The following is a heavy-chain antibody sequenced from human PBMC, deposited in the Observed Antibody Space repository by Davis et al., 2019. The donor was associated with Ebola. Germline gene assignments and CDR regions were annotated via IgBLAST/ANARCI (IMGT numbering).Heavy chain of an antibody. CDR2: VSDSSTTI. CDR3: ATDRNWDFDY. D-gene: IGHD7-27*01. J-gene: IGHJ4*02. Sequence: GGSLRLSCAASGFTFSAYSMNWVRQAPGKGLEWVSYVSDSSTTICYADSVKGRFTISRDNAKNSLYLQMNSLRDEDTAVYYCATDRNWDFDYWGQGTLVTVSS. CDR1: GFTFSAYS. V-gene: IGHV3-48*02.